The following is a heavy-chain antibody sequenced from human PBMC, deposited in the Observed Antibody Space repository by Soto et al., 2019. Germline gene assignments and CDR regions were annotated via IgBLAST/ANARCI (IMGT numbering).Heavy chain of an antibody. V-gene: IGHV4-59*01. CDR3: ARGFLPSGYYYLAAFGI. CDR2: FYYSGST. J-gene: IGHJ3*02. D-gene: IGHD3-22*01. CDR1: GGSINSNY. Sequence: PSETLSLTWTVSGGSINSNYWSWIRQPPGKGLEWIGYFYYSGSTNYNPSLKSRVTISVDTSKNQFSLKLSSVTAADTAVYYCARGFLPSGYYYLAAFGIWGQGTMVTVSS.